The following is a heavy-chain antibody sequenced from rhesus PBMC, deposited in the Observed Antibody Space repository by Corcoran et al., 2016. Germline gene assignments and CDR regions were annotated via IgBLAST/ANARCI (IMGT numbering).Heavy chain of an antibody. CDR3: ARIQWVQLSLDS. CDR1: GGSISSNY. D-gene: IGHD5-24*01. V-gene: IGHV4-160*01. CDR2: IYGSGGST. J-gene: IGHJ6*01. Sequence: QVQLQESGPGLVKPSETLSLTCAVSGGSISSNYWRWIRQPPGKGQEWIGRIYGSGGSTDYNPDLKSLVTMSPDTSKNQFSLKLSAVTAADTAVYYCARIQWVQLSLDSWGQGVVVTVSS.